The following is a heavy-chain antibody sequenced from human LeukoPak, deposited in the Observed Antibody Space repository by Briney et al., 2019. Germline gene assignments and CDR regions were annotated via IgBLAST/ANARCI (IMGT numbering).Heavy chain of an antibody. J-gene: IGHJ4*02. D-gene: IGHD3-10*01. Sequence: GGSLRLSCAASGFTFSSYAMTWVRQAPGKGLEWVSAISGSGGSKYYADSVKGRFTISRGNSKNTLYLQMNSLRAEDTAVYYCAKDDRITMVRGVVTGFDYWGQGTLVTVSS. CDR1: GFTFSSYA. V-gene: IGHV3-23*01. CDR3: AKDDRITMVRGVVTGFDY. CDR2: ISGSGGSK.